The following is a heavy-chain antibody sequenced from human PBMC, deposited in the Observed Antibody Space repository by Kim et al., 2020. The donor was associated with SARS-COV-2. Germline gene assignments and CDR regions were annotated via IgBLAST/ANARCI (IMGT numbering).Heavy chain of an antibody. V-gene: IGHV4-38-2*02. Sequence: SETLSLTCTVSGYSISSGYYWGWIRQPPGKGLEWIGSIYHSGSTYYNPSLKSRVTISVDTSKNQFSLKLSSVTAADTAVYYCARRRFKTYYYGSGCYYF. CDR3: ARRRFKTYYYGSGCYYF. D-gene: IGHD3-10*01. J-gene: IGHJ4*01. CDR1: GYSISSGYY. CDR2: IYHSGST.